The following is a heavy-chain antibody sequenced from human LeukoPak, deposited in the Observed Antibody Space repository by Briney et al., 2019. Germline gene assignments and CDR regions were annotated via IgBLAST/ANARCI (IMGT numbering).Heavy chain of an antibody. J-gene: IGHJ4*02. D-gene: IGHD2-2*01. Sequence: VASVKVSCKASGYTFTSYYMHWVRQAPGQGLEWMGIINPSGGSTSYAQKFQGRVTMTRDTSTSTVYMELSSLRTEDTALYYCAKDGYCSSTSCAQFDYWGQGTLVTVSS. V-gene: IGHV1-46*01. CDR2: INPSGGST. CDR3: AKDGYCSSTSCAQFDY. CDR1: GYTFTSYY.